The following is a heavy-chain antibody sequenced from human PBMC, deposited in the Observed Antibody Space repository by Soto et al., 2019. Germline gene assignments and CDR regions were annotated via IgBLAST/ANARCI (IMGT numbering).Heavy chain of an antibody. V-gene: IGHV3-72*01. CDR3: AKVSVSDYSFDY. CDR2: IRNQVNSHST. D-gene: IGHD2-21*01. CDR1: GFTFSDHY. Sequence: EVQLVESGGGVVQPGGSLRFSCAASGFTFSDHYMDWVRQAPGKGLEWVGRIRNQVNSHSTEYAASVKGRFTISRDDSKNSLDLQMNSLKTEDTAVYYCAKVSVSDYSFDYWGQGILVTVSS. J-gene: IGHJ4*02.